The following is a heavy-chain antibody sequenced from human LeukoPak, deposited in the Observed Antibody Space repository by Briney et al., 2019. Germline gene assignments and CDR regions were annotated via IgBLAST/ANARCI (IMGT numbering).Heavy chain of an antibody. CDR2: INPNSGDT. CDR1: GYTFTGCY. D-gene: IGHD3-22*01. CDR3: ARDFGYYDTSGLSD. V-gene: IGHV1-2*06. J-gene: IGHJ4*02. Sequence: ASVKVSCKASGYTFTGCYMQWVRQAPGQGPEWMGRINPNSGDTNYAQKFQGRVTMVRDTSISTAYMELSRLRSDDTAVYYCARDFGYYDTSGLSDWGQGTLVTVSS.